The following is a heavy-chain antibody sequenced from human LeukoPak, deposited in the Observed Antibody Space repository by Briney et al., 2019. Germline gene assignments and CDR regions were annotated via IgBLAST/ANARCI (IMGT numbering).Heavy chain of an antibody. V-gene: IGHV4-39*07. CDR3: ARVNHRINYYYYMDV. CDR1: GGSISSSSYY. D-gene: IGHD1-14*01. J-gene: IGHJ6*03. CDR2: IYYSGST. Sequence: SETLSLTCTVSGGSISSSSYYWGWIRQPPGKGLEWIGSIYYSGSTYYNPSLKSRVTISVDTSKNQFSLKLSSVTAADTAVYYCARVNHRINYYYYMDVWGKGTTVTISS.